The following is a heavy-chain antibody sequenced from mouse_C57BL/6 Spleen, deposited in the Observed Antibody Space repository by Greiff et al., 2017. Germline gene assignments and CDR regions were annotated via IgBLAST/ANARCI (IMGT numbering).Heavy chain of an antibody. CDR3: ARQGGFYCGGFAY. J-gene: IGHJ3*01. CDR1: GFSLTSYG. CDR2: IWRDGST. D-gene: IGHD2-1*01. Sequence: VMLVESGPGLVAPSQSLSITCTVSGFSLTSYGVHWVRQPPGKGLEWLVVIWRDGSTTYNSALKSRLSIRKDNSKSQVFIKMNSLQTDDTAVYYCARQGGFYCGGFAYWGQGTLVTVSA. V-gene: IGHV2-6-1*01.